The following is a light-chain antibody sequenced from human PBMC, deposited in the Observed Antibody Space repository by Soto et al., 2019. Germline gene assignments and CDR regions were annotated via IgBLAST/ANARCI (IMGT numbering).Light chain of an antibody. CDR2: EVP. CDR1: SSDVGAYDY. J-gene: IGLJ1*01. CDR3: SSYANNQTFV. Sequence: QSVLTQPPSASGSPGQSVTISCTGTSSDVGAYDYVSWYQQHPGEAPKLMIYEVPKRPSVVPDRFSGSQSGNTASLTVSGLQAADEADYYCSSYANNQTFVFGTGTKVNVL. V-gene: IGLV2-8*01.